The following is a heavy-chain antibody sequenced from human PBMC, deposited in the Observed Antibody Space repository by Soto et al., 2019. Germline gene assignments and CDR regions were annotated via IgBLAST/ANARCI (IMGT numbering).Heavy chain of an antibody. V-gene: IGHV4-34*01. CDR3: AREVRAYGMDV. D-gene: IGHD3-22*01. J-gene: IGHJ6*02. CDR2: INHSGST. CDR1: GGSFSGYY. Sequence: SETLSLTCAVYGGSFSGYYWSWIRQPPGKGLEWIGEINHSGSTNYNPSLKSRVTIPVDTSKNQFSLKLSSVTAADTAVYYCAREVRAYGMDVWGQGTTVTVSS.